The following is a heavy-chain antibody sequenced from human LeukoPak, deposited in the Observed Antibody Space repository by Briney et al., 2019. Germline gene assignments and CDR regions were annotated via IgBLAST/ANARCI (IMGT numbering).Heavy chain of an antibody. CDR3: ARSGGGQQWPRNPFDY. CDR2: ISNNGGYT. Sequence: GGSLRLSCAASGFTFSSSAMSWVRQAPGKGLEWVSAISNNGGYTYYADSVQGRFTISRDNSKSTLCLQMNSLRSEDTAVYYCARSGGGQQWPRNPFDYWGQGTLVTVS. D-gene: IGHD6-19*01. V-gene: IGHV3-23*01. J-gene: IGHJ4*02. CDR1: GFTFSSSA.